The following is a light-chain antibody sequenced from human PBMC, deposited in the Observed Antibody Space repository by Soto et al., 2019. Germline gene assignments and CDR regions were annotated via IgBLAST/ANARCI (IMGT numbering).Light chain of an antibody. CDR1: QSVSSTY. J-gene: IGKJ5*01. CDR2: RAS. V-gene: IGKV3-20*01. CDR3: QQYGSSQIT. Sequence: EIVLTQSPGTLSLSPGDRATLSCRASQSVSSTYLAWFQQKPGHPPRLLIYRASSRATGVPDRFSGSLSGPDFTLTISRLEPHVFAASYCQQYGSSQITFGQGIRLEIK.